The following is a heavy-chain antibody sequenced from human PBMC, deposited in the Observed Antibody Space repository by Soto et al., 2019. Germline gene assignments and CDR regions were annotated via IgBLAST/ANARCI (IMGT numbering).Heavy chain of an antibody. CDR2: IYSGGYT. J-gene: IGHJ4*02. CDR3: GPPPGGGGY. V-gene: IGHV3-53*01. CDR1: GFTVSNNY. Sequence: EVQLVESGGGLIQPGGSLRLSCAVSGFTVSNNYMSWVRQAPGKGLEGVSVIYSGGYTAYGDSVKGRFTISRDNSKNPLYFKLNSRGADNYVGFYGGPPPGGGGYSGQGTLVTVSS. D-gene: IGHD3-10*01.